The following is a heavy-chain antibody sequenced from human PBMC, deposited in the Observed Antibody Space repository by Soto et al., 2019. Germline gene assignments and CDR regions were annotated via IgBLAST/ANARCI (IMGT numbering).Heavy chain of an antibody. CDR3: ARDDNYYDRSGYYYNTDAFDI. D-gene: IGHD3-22*01. Sequence: GAPVKVSCKASGYTFNSYGISSVRQGPGQGGEWMGWISAYNGNTNYAQKLQGRVTMTTDTSTSTASMELRSLRSDDTAVYYCARDDNYYDRSGYYYNTDAFDIWGQGTMVTVSS. CDR2: ISAYNGNT. CDR1: GYTFNSYG. V-gene: IGHV1-18*01. J-gene: IGHJ3*02.